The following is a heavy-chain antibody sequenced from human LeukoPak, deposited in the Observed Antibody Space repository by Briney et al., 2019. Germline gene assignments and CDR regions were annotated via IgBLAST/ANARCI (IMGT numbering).Heavy chain of an antibody. CDR3: AREGNQYSSGWYAFDY. CDR1: GGTFSSYA. J-gene: IGHJ4*02. V-gene: IGHV1-69*05. CDR2: IIPIFGTA. D-gene: IGHD6-19*01. Sequence: GASVKVSCKASGGTFSSYAISRVRQAPGQGLEWMGGIIPIFGTANYAQKFQGRVTITTDESTSTAYMELSSLRSEDTAVYYCAREGNQYSSGWYAFDYWGQGTLVTVSS.